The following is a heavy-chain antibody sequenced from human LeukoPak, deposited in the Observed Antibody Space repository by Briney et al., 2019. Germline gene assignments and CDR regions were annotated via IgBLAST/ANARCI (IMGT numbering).Heavy chain of an antibody. D-gene: IGHD5-24*01. V-gene: IGHV3-30-3*01. CDR2: ISYDGGNK. CDR1: GFTFSSYA. Sequence: GGSLRLSCAASGFTFSSYAMHWVRQAPGKGLEWVAVISYDGGNKYYADSVKGRFTISRDNSKNTLYLQMNSLRAEDTAVYYCARETDGPSPTFDYWGQGTLVTASS. CDR3: ARETDGPSPTFDY. J-gene: IGHJ4*02.